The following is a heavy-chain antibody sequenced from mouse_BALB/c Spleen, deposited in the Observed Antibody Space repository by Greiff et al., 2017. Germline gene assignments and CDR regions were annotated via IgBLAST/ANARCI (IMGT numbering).Heavy chain of an antibody. V-gene: IGHV1-4*02. CDR2: INPSSGYT. CDR1: GYTFTSYT. CDR3: ARSGSTYAMDY. Sequence: QVQLQQSAAELARPGASVKMSCKASGYTFTSYTMHWVKQRPGQGLEWIGYINPSSGYTEYNQKFKDKTTLTADKSSSTAYMQLSSLTSEDSAVYYCARSGSTYAMDYWGQGTSVTVSS. J-gene: IGHJ4*01. D-gene: IGHD3-2*02.